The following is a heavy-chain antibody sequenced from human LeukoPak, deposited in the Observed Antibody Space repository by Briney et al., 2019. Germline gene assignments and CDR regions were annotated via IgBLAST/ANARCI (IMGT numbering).Heavy chain of an antibody. CDR1: GFTFSTYS. V-gene: IGHV3-21*01. D-gene: IGHD5-18*01. CDR2: ISGSSSSI. CDR3: AREAGYSYGEGFDY. J-gene: IGHJ4*02. Sequence: GGALRLSCAASGFTFSTYSMNWVRQAPGKGLEWVSSISGSSSSIYYAVSVKGRFTISRDNAKNSLYLQMDSLRGEDTAVYYCAREAGYSYGEGFDYWGQGTLVTVSS.